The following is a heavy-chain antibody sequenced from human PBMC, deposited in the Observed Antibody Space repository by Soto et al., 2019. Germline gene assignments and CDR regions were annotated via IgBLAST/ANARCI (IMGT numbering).Heavy chain of an antibody. CDR3: ARGQRFSDWFDP. J-gene: IGHJ5*02. CDR2: VYSSGGT. Sequence: SETLSLTCTVSGGSMTSYYWTWIRQPAGKGLEWIGRVYSSGGTHYNPSLKSRVTISLDTSKNQFSLRLLSVTDADTAVYFCARGQRFSDWFDPWGKGTLVTVSS. V-gene: IGHV4-4*07. D-gene: IGHD3-3*01. CDR1: GGSMTSYY.